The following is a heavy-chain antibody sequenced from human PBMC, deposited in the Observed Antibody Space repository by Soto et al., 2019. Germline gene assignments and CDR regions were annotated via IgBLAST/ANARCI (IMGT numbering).Heavy chain of an antibody. CDR2: IDARSNYI. J-gene: IGHJ4*02. CDR1: GFRFNSYS. CDR3: VRENEMAGATSAFEY. D-gene: IGHD1-26*01. Sequence: GGSLRLSCEASGFRFNSYSMDWVRQAPQKGLEWVSLIDARSNYIYYADSVKGRFTISRDNARNSLYLQMDSLRVEDTAVYYCVRENEMAGATSAFEYWGQGTPVTVSS. V-gene: IGHV3-21*06.